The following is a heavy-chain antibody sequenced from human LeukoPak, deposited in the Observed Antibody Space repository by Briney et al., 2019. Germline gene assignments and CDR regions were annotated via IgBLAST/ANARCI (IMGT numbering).Heavy chain of an antibody. Sequence: GASVKVSCKASGYTFTTYYVHWVRQAPGQGLEWMGMINPSGGSTSYAQKFQGRVTMTRDTSTSTVYMELSSLRSEDTAVYYCASLSSWYLQDAFDMWGQGTMVTVFS. V-gene: IGHV1-46*01. CDR2: INPSGGST. CDR1: GYTFTTYY. D-gene: IGHD6-13*01. J-gene: IGHJ3*02. CDR3: ASLSSWYLQDAFDM.